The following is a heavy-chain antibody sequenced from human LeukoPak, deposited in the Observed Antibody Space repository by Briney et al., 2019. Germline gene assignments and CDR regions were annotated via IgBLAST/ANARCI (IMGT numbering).Heavy chain of an antibody. Sequence: PSETLSLTCAVYGGSFSGFYWSWIRQPPGKGLEWIGEINHSGSTNYNPSLKSRVTISVDTSKNQFSLKLSPVTAADTAVYYCARGSGIAVAGTFDDWGQGTLVTVSS. J-gene: IGHJ4*02. CDR1: GGSFSGFY. CDR3: ARGSGIAVAGTFDD. D-gene: IGHD6-19*01. CDR2: INHSGST. V-gene: IGHV4-34*01.